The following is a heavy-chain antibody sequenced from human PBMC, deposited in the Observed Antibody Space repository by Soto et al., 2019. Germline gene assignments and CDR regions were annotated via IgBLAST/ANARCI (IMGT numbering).Heavy chain of an antibody. CDR2: ISYDGSNQ. Sequence: QVQLVESGGGVVQPGRSLRLSCAASGFTFSSYAMHWVRQAPGKGLEWVAVISYDGSNQYYADSVKGRFTISRDNYKNTLYLQMNSLRAEDTAVYYCARAPGYSSGSTPFDYWGQGTLVTVSS. V-gene: IGHV3-30-3*01. CDR1: GFTFSSYA. D-gene: IGHD6-19*01. CDR3: ARAPGYSSGSTPFDY. J-gene: IGHJ4*02.